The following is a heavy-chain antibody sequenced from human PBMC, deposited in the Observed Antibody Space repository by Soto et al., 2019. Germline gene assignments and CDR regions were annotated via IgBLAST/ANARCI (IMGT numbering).Heavy chain of an antibody. D-gene: IGHD6-19*01. V-gene: IGHV3-23*01. CDR2: ITNSGGST. CDR1: GFTFSSYA. Sequence: GGSLRLSCAASGFTFSSYALSWVRQAPGKGLEWVSAITNSGGSTYYADSVKGRFTISRDNSKNALYLHMNSLRAEDTAVYYCAKGESSGWYYFDYWGQGTLVTVPQ. CDR3: AKGESSGWYYFDY. J-gene: IGHJ4*02.